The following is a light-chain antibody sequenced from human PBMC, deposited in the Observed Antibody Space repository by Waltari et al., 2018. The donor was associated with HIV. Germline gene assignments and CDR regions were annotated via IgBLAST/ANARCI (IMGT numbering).Light chain of an antibody. Sequence: SSELTQDPAVSVALGQTVRITCQGDSLRSYYASWYQQKPGQAPVKVIFAKNNRPSRSPYRFSGSSSGDTASLTITGAQAEDEADYYCSSRDGGGEHMGVVFGGGTKLTVL. CDR2: AKN. CDR3: SSRDGGGEHMGVV. V-gene: IGLV3-19*01. CDR1: SLRSYY. J-gene: IGLJ2*01.